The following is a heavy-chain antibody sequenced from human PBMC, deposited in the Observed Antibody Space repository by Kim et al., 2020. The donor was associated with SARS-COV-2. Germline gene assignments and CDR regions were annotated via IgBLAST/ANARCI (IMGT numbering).Heavy chain of an antibody. J-gene: IGHJ4*02. CDR3: ARPPRY. Sequence: SETLSLTCTVSGGSISSYYWSWIRQPPGKGLEWIGYIYYSGSTNYNPSLKSRVTISVDTSKNQFSLKLSSVTAADTAVYYCARPPRYWGQGTLVTVSS. V-gene: IGHV4-59*08. CDR2: IYYSGST. CDR1: GGSISSYY.